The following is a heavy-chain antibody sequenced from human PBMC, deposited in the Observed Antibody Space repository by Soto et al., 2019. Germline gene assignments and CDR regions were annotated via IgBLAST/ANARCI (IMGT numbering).Heavy chain of an antibody. CDR2: IFHIGST. D-gene: IGHD6-25*01. CDR1: GGSISSGGYS. J-gene: IGHJ4*02. CDR3: ARRRGGDFDY. Sequence: PSETLSLTCAVSGGSISSGGYSWSWIRQPPGKGLEWIGYIFHIGSTYYNPSLKSRVTISINKSDNHLSLKLSSVTAADTAIYYCARRRGGDFDYWGQGILVTVSS. V-gene: IGHV4-30-2*01.